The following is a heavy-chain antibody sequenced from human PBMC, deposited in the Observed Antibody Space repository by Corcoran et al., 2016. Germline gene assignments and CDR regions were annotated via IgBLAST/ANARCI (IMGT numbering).Heavy chain of an antibody. J-gene: IGHJ4*02. CDR3: AREYYDFWSGYHRYFDY. D-gene: IGHD3-3*01. Sequence: QVQLVQSGAAVKKPGASVKVSCKASGYTFTGFYMHWVRQAPGQGLEWMGWINPNSGDTNYAQKFQAWVTMTRDTSISPAYMELSRLRSDDTAVYYCAREYYDFWSGYHRYFDYWGQGTLVTVSS. CDR1: GYTFTGFY. CDR2: INPNSGDT. V-gene: IGHV1-2*04.